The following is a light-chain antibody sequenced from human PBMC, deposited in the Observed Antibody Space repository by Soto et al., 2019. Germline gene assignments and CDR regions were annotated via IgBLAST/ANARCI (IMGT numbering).Light chain of an antibody. Sequence: EIVLTQSPATLSLSPGEGVTLSCRASQSIGTYLAWYRQKPGQAPRLLIYDTSNRATGTPDRFSGSGSGTDFTLTISSLGPEDFAVYYCQHRLNWPWTFGQGTKVEIK. CDR2: DTS. J-gene: IGKJ1*01. V-gene: IGKV3-11*01. CDR3: QHRLNWPWT. CDR1: QSIGTY.